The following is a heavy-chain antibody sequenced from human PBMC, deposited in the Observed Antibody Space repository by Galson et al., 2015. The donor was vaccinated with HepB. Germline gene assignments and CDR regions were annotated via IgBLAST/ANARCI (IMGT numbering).Heavy chain of an antibody. D-gene: IGHD4-17*01. CDR1: GFTFSTYA. V-gene: IGHV3-23*01. Sequence: SLRLSCAASGFTFSTYAMTWVRQAPGKGLEWVAPISASGGSTYYAASVKGRFTISRDNSKNTLYLQMHSLRADDTAVYYCAKGYTVRNQFDYWGQGTLVTVSS. CDR3: AKGYTVRNQFDY. J-gene: IGHJ4*02. CDR2: ISASGGST.